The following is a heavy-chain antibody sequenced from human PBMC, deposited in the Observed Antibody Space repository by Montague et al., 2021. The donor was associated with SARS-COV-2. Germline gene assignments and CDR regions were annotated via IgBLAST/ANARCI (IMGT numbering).Heavy chain of an antibody. D-gene: IGHD2-2*01. J-gene: IGHJ6*02. CDR1: GFTFGDYA. Sequence: SLRLSCAGSGFTFGDYAMSWVRQAPGKGLQWVGIIRARAYGGTTDYAASVKGRFTISRDDSRSIAYLQLNSLKTEDTAVYYCTSNASPYYGVDVWGQGTTVPVSS. V-gene: IGHV3-49*04. CDR3: TSNASPYYGVDV. CDR2: IRARAYGGTT.